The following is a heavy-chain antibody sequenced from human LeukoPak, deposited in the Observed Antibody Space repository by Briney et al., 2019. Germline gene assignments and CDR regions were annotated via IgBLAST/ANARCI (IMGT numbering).Heavy chain of an antibody. J-gene: IGHJ4*02. CDR1: GYTFTSYD. CDR2: MNPNSGNT. D-gene: IGHD2-2*01. V-gene: IGHV1-8*01. Sequence: GASVRVSCKASGYTFTSYDMNWVRQAPGQGLEWMGWMNPNSGNTGYAQKFQGRVTMTRNTSISTAYMELSSLRSEDTAVYYCLVPAAIDWGQGTLVTVSS. CDR3: LVPAAID.